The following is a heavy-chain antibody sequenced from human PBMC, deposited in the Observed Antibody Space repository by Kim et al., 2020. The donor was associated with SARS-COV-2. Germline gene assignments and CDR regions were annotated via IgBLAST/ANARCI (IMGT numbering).Heavy chain of an antibody. D-gene: IGHD3-10*01. J-gene: IGHJ4*02. V-gene: IGHV1-46*01. CDR3: ARDPDYYGSGSYRFDY. Sequence: KFQGRVIMTRDTATSTVYMELSSLRSEDTAVYYCARDPDYYGSGSYRFDYWGQGTLVTVSS.